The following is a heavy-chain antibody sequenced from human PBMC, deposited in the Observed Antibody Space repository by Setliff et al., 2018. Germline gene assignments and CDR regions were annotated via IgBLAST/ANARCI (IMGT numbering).Heavy chain of an antibody. CDR3: ARDHGNWGFDY. J-gene: IGHJ4*02. D-gene: IGHD7-27*01. CDR1: GGSISSYN. V-gene: IGHV4-59*01. CDR2: IFYSGST. Sequence: SETLSLTCTVSGGSISSYNWSWIRQPPGEGLEWIGYIFYSGSTNYKPSLKSRVTISVDTSKNQFSLKLSSVTAADTAVYYCARDHGNWGFDYWGQGTLVTVSS.